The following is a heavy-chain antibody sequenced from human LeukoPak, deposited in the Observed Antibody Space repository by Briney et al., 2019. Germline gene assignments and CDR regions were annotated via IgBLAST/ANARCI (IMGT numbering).Heavy chain of an antibody. CDR1: GDSVSSNSAA. CDR2: TYYRSKWYN. D-gene: IGHD1-1*01. CDR3: ARAVAGTEGWFNS. J-gene: IGHJ5*01. V-gene: IGHV6-1*01. Sequence: SQTLSLTCAISGDSVSSNSAAWNWIRQSPSRGLEWLGRTYYRSKWYNDYSAFVKSRVIINPDTSKNQFSLQLNSVTPEDTAVYYCARAVAGTEGWFNSWGQGTLVTVSS.